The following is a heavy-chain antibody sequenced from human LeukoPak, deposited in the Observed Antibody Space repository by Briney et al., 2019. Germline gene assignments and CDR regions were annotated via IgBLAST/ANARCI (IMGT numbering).Heavy chain of an antibody. CDR2: LYSDGNT. J-gene: IGHJ4*02. V-gene: IGHV3-53*01. CDR3: ARGVEPLAANTLAY. CDR1: GFTVVTND. Sequence: GGSLRLSCAASGFTVVTNDMTWVRQAPGKGREWVSVLYSDGNTKYADSVQGRFTISRDNSKNTLYLEMNSLSPDDTAVYYCARGVEPLAANTLAYWGQGTLVTVSS. D-gene: IGHD1-14*01.